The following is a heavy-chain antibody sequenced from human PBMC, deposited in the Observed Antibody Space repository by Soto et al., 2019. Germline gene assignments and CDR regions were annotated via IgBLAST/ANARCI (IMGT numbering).Heavy chain of an antibody. CDR2: IYPGDSDT. D-gene: IGHD6-19*01. V-gene: IGHV5-51*01. CDR3: ARLGGIGWVGRLYYGMVF. CDR1: GYSFTSYL. Sequence: GESLKISCKGSGYSFTSYLIGWVRQMPGKGLEWMGIIYPGDSDTRYSPSFQGQVTISADKSISTAYLQWSSLKASDTAMYYCARLGGIGWVGRLYYGMVFWGKGTTVTVSS. J-gene: IGHJ6*04.